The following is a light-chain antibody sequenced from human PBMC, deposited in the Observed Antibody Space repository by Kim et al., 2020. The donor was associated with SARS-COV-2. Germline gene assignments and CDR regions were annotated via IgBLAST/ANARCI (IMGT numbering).Light chain of an antibody. CDR2: SAS. CDR3: QQSDTVPYT. V-gene: IGKV1-39*01. CDR1: QSITKY. Sequence: DIQMTQSPSSLSASVGDTVTITCRASQSITKYLNWYQHKPGKAPKLLIYSASSLHTGVPPRFSGSGSGTDFTLTIGGLQPKDFGTYYCQQSDTVPYTFGQGTKLEI. J-gene: IGKJ2*01.